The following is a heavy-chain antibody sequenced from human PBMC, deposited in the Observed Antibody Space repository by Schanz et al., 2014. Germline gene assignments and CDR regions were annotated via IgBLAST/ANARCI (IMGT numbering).Heavy chain of an antibody. Sequence: EVQLLESGGALVQPGGSLRLSCSASGFTFSTYAMSWVRQAPGKGLEWVSAINGNGGITYYADPVKGRFTISRDNSKNALYLQMKSLRVEDTAVYYCTRPIYSGGWYGAMDVWGQGTTGTVSS. V-gene: IGHV3-23*01. D-gene: IGHD6-19*01. J-gene: IGHJ6*02. CDR3: TRPIYSGGWYGAMDV. CDR1: GFTFSTYA. CDR2: INGNGGIT.